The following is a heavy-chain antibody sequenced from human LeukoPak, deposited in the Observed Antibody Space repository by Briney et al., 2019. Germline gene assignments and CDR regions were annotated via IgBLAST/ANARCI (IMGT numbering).Heavy chain of an antibody. V-gene: IGHV1-2*06. J-gene: IGHJ6*02. D-gene: IGHD4-17*01. CDR3: ARVSRYGDYAVYGMDV. CDR1: GYTFTGYY. CDR2: IDPNSGGT. Sequence: ASVKVSCKASGYTFTGYYMHWVRQAPGQGLEWMGRIDPNSGGTNYAQKFQGRVTMTRDTSISTAYMELSRLRSDDTAVYYCARVSRYGDYAVYGMDVWGQGTTVTVSS.